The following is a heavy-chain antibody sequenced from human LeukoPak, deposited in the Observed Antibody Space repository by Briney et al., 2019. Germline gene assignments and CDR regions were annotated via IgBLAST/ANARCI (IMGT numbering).Heavy chain of an antibody. Sequence: PGGSLRLSCTASGFTFGDYAMSWARQAPGKGLEWVGFIRSKTHGGTTEYAASVKDRFIISRDDSRSIAYLQMNSLKTEDTAVYYCTRAPSLSWFDPWGQGTLVTVSS. CDR1: GFTFGDYA. J-gene: IGHJ5*02. CDR2: IRSKTHGGTT. CDR3: TRAPSLSWFDP. V-gene: IGHV3-49*04. D-gene: IGHD3-10*01.